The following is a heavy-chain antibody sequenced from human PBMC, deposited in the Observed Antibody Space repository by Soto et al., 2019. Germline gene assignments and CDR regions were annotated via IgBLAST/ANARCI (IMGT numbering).Heavy chain of an antibody. J-gene: IGHJ6*02. CDR1: GFMFSTYL. CDR3: VGALTYEVPYYYYGMDV. CDR2: IKQGGNEK. Sequence: GGSLRLSCEASGFMFSTYLMSWVRQAPGKGLEWAANIKQGGNEKFYVDSVKGRFTISRDNAKESLFLQMNSLRPEDTAVYYCVGALTYEVPYYYYGMDVWGQGTTVTVSS. D-gene: IGHD3-16*01. V-gene: IGHV3-7*01.